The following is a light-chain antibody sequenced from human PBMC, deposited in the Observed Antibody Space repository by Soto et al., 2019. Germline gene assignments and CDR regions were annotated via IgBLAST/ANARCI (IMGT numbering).Light chain of an antibody. CDR1: QSISRW. CDR2: DAS. J-gene: IGKJ1*01. Sequence: DIKMSQSASTLSASVGDRVTITCRASQSISRWLAWYQQKPGKAPKLLIYDASTLESGVPSRFSGSGSGTEFTLAISSLQPDDFATYYCQQYDNYRAFAQGTKVAIK. V-gene: IGKV1-5*01. CDR3: QQYDNYRA.